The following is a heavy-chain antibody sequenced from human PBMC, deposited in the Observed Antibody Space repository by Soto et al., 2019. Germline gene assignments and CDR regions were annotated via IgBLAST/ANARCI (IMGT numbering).Heavy chain of an antibody. J-gene: IGHJ3*02. V-gene: IGHV4-39*01. CDR3: ARHLVRRTYYYDSPHPDAFDI. D-gene: IGHD3-22*01. CDR1: GGSISSSSYY. Sequence: SETLSLTGTVSGGSISSSSYYWGWIRQPPGKGLEWIGSIYYSGSTYYNPSLKSRVTISVDTSKNQFSLKLSSVTAADTAVYYCARHLVRRTYYYDSPHPDAFDIWGQGTMVTVSS. CDR2: IYYSGST.